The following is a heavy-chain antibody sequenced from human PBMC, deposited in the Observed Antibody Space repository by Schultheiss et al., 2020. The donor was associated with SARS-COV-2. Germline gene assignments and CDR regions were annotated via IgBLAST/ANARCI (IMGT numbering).Heavy chain of an antibody. J-gene: IGHJ4*02. CDR3: ARDSSSWYSY. Sequence: GGSLRLSCAASGFTFRSYWMHWVRQAPGKGLMWVARINSDGTSTNYADSVKGRFTISRDNAGNTLDLQMNGLRAEDTAVYYCARDSSSWYSYWGQGTLVTVSS. V-gene: IGHV3-74*01. D-gene: IGHD6-13*01. CDR2: INSDGTST. CDR1: GFTFRSYW.